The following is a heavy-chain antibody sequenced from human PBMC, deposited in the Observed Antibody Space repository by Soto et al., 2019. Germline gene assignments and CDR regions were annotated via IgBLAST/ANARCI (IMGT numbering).Heavy chain of an antibody. Sequence: QVQLQESGPGLVKPSETLSLTCTVSGGSISSYYWSWIRQPPGKGLEWIGYIYYSGSTNYNPSLKSRVTISVDTSKNQFSLKLSSVTAADTAVYYCARDDNHYYYGPGSYRGYDIWGQGTMVTVSS. CDR3: ARDDNHYYYGPGSYRGYDI. CDR1: GGSISSYY. CDR2: IYYSGST. J-gene: IGHJ3*02. D-gene: IGHD3-10*01. V-gene: IGHV4-59*01.